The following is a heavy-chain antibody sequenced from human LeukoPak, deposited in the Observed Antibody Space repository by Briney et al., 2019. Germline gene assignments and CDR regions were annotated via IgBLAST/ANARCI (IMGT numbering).Heavy chain of an antibody. CDR2: INPKNGDT. D-gene: IGHD2-15*01. Sequence: ASVKVSCKASGYIFTDYYIHWMRQVPGQGLEWMGWINPKNGDTNYAQKFQGRVTMTRDTSISTVYMELNRLTSDDTALYYCARVGYCSGDRCYLHFDYWGQGALVTVSS. V-gene: IGHV1-2*02. J-gene: IGHJ4*01. CDR1: GYIFTDYY. CDR3: ARVGYCSGDRCYLHFDY.